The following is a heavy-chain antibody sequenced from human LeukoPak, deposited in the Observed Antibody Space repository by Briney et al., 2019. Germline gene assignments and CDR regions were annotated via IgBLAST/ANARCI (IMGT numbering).Heavy chain of an antibody. J-gene: IGHJ4*02. V-gene: IGHV3-48*02. CDR1: GFTFRSYA. CDR3: ARGLDQAVAGTYYFDY. D-gene: IGHD6-19*01. CDR2: ITYNSGTI. Sequence: HPGGSLRLSCAASGFTFRSYAMQWVRQAPGKGLEWVSYITYNSGTIFYADSVKGRFTISRDNAKNSLYLQMNSLRDEDTAVYYCARGLDQAVAGTYYFDYWGQGTLVTVSS.